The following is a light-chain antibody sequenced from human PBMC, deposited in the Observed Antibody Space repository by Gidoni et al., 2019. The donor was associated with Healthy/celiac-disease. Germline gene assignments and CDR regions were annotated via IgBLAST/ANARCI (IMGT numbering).Light chain of an antibody. CDR1: QSISSW. J-gene: IGKJ1*01. Sequence: DIQMNESPSTLSASVGDKVTITCRASQSISSWLAWYQQKPGKAPKLLFYKASSLESGVPSRFSGSGSGTEFTLTISSLQPDDFATYYCQQYNSYSWTFGQGTKVEIK. V-gene: IGKV1-5*03. CDR2: KAS. CDR3: QQYNSYSWT.